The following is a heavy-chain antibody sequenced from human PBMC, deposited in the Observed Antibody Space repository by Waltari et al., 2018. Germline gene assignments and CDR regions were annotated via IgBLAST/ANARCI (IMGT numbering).Heavy chain of an antibody. J-gene: IGHJ5*02. D-gene: IGHD1-26*01. CDR1: GHPINTSPHP. Sequence: QVPLQESGPGLVKPSETLSHTCSGSGHPINTSPHPWGWIRQPPGKGLEWIGNIYSAGYTYYDPSLKSRLTIAVDTSKNQFSLKMSSVTAADTAIYYCARVSGGYPVGWIDPWGQGTLVTVSS. CDR3: ARVSGGYPVGWIDP. CDR2: IYSAGYT. V-gene: IGHV4-39*07.